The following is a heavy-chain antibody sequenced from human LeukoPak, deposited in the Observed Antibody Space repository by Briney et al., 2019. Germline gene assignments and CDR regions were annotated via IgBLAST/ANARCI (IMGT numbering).Heavy chain of an antibody. CDR3: ASWPRSIPTPPFDY. D-gene: IGHD6-6*01. Sequence: EASVKVSCKASGYTFTAQYMHWVRQAPGQGLEWMGWINPNNGDTKYAQSFLGRVTMTRDTSTTTAYMELSSLRSDDTAVYFCASWPRSIPTPPFDYWGQGTLVTVSS. CDR2: INPNNGDT. CDR1: GYTFTAQY. V-gene: IGHV1-2*02. J-gene: IGHJ4*02.